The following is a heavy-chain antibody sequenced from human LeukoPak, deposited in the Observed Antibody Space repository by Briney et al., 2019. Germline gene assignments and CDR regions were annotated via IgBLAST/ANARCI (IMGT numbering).Heavy chain of an antibody. CDR3: ARSRRAAAGTSTFDY. V-gene: IGHV4-59*01. J-gene: IGHJ4*02. CDR2: IYYSGST. D-gene: IGHD6-13*01. CDR1: GGSFSGYY. Sequence: SETLSLTCAVYGGSFSGYYWSWIRQPPGKALEWIGYIYYSGSTNYNPSLKSRVTISVDTSKNQFSLKLSSVTAADTAVYYCARSRRAAAGTSTFDYWGQGTLVTVSS.